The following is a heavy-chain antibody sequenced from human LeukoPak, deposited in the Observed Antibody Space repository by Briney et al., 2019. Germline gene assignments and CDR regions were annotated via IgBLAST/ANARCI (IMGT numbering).Heavy chain of an antibody. J-gene: IGHJ4*02. Sequence: GGSLRLSCAASGFTFRSYEMNWVRQAPGKGLEWVSVIYSGGSTFYADSVKGRFTISRDNSKNTLYLQMSNLRAEDTAVYYCARVRAGLSFWGQGTVVTVSS. CDR3: ARVRAGLSF. D-gene: IGHD3-10*01. V-gene: IGHV3-66*01. CDR2: IYSGGST. CDR1: GFTFRSYE.